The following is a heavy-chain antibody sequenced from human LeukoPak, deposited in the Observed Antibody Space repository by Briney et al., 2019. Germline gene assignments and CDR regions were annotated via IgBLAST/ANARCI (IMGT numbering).Heavy chain of an antibody. J-gene: IGHJ4*02. CDR2: IWYDGSNK. CDR1: GFTFSSYG. Sequence: GGSLRLSCAASGFTFSSYGMHWVRQAPGKGLEWVAVIWYDGSNKYHADSVKGRFTISRDNSKNTLYLQMNSLRAEDTAVYYCAKDRRWELLLDYWGQGTLVTVSS. V-gene: IGHV3-33*06. D-gene: IGHD1-26*01. CDR3: AKDRRWELLLDY.